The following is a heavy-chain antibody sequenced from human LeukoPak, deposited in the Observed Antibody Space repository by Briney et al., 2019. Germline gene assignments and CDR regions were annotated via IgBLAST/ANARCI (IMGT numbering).Heavy chain of an antibody. D-gene: IGHD2-2*01. Sequence: KASETLSLTCAVYGGSFSSYYWTWIRQPPGKGLEWIGEINHSGSTNYNPSLKSRVTISIDTSKNQFSLKLSSVTAADTAVYYCARPGRYCTSTSCYAFDYWGQGTLVTVSS. V-gene: IGHV4-34*01. J-gene: IGHJ4*02. CDR1: GGSFSSYY. CDR3: ARPGRYCTSTSCYAFDY. CDR2: INHSGST.